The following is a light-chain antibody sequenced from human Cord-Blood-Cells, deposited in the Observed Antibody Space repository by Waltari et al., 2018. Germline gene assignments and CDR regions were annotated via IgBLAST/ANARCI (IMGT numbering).Light chain of an antibody. J-gene: IGLJ3*02. CDR2: DVS. Sequence: QSALTQPASVSGSPGQSITISCTRTSSDFGGYNYVSWYQQHPGKAPKLMIYDVSKRPSGVSNRFSGSKSGNTASLTISGLQAEDEADYYCSSYTSSSTWVFGGGTKLTVL. CDR1: SSDFGGYNY. CDR3: SSYTSSSTWV. V-gene: IGLV2-14*01.